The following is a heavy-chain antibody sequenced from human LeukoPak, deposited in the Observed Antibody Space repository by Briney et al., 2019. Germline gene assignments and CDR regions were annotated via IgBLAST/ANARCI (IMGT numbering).Heavy chain of an antibody. CDR1: GFTFSSYS. V-gene: IGHV3-21*01. D-gene: IGHD6-13*01. CDR3: ARSRIAAAGTDGSDY. Sequence: GGSLRLSCAASGFTFSSYSMNWVRQAPGKGPEWVSSISSSSYIYYADSVKGRFTISRDNAKNSLYLQMNSLRAEDTAVYYCARSRIAAAGTDGSDYWGQGTLVTVSS. J-gene: IGHJ4*02. CDR2: ISSSSYI.